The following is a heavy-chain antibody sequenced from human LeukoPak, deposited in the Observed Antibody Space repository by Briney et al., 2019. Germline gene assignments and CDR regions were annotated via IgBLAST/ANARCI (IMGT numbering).Heavy chain of an antibody. J-gene: IGHJ4*02. CDR2: IYYSGST. Sequence: SETLSLTCTVSGGSISSGDYYWSWIRQPPGKGLEWIGYIYYSGSTYYNPSLKSRVTISVDTSKNQFSLKLTSVTAADTAVYYCARVGYSHGPFDYWGQGTLVTVSS. CDR1: GGSISSGDYY. V-gene: IGHV4-30-4*01. D-gene: IGHD5-12*01. CDR3: ARVGYSHGPFDY.